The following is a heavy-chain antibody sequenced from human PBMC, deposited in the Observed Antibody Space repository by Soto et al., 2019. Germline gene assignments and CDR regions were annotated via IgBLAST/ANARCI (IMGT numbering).Heavy chain of an antibody. CDR3: ERSNSRGGSCFYYLDH. V-gene: IGHV5-51*01. D-gene: IGHD2-15*01. Sequence: GESLKISCKGSGYSFTSYWISWVRQMPGKGLEWMGIIYPGDSDTRYSPSFQGQVTISADKSISTAYLQWSSLKASDTAMYYCERSNSRGGSCFYYLDHWGQGTLVTVSS. CDR2: IYPGDSDT. CDR1: GYSFTSYW. J-gene: IGHJ4*02.